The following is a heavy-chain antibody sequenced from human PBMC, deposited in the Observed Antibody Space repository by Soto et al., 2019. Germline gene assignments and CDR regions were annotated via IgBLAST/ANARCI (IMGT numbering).Heavy chain of an antibody. Sequence: SQTLSLTCGISGDSVSSNSAAWNWIRQSPSRGLEWLGRTYYRSKWYNDYAVSVKSRITINPDTSKSQFSLQLNSVTPEDTAVYYCARDKHDYFNRGIGFDTWGQGILVTVSS. V-gene: IGHV6-1*01. CDR3: ARDKHDYFNRGIGFDT. J-gene: IGHJ5*02. CDR2: TYYRSKWYN. CDR1: GDSVSSNSAA. D-gene: IGHD4-17*01.